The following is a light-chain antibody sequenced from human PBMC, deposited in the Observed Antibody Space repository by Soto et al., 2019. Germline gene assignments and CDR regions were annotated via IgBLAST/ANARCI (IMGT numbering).Light chain of an antibody. J-gene: IGKJ2*01. CDR1: QSINTY. Sequence: DIQMTQSPSSLSVFVGDRVTITCRASQSINTYLNWYQQKPGKAPKLLIYSSSNLQSGVSSRFSGSGFGTEFTLTISSLQPEDFATYYCQQSSITPHTFGLGSKLEIK. V-gene: IGKV1-39*01. CDR3: QQSSITPHT. CDR2: SSS.